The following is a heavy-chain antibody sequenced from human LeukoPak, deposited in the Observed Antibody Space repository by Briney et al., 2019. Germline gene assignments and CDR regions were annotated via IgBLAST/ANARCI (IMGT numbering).Heavy chain of an antibody. CDR3: ARHQLSWFDP. CDR2: IYYSGST. J-gene: IGHJ5*02. Sequence: SETLSLTCTVSGGSISSGGYYWSWIRQPPGKGLEWIGYIYYSGSTNYNPSLKSRVTISVDTSKNQFSLKLSSVTAADTAVYYCARHQLSWFDPWGQGTLVTVSS. V-gene: IGHV4-61*08. D-gene: IGHD2-2*01. CDR1: GGSISSGGYY.